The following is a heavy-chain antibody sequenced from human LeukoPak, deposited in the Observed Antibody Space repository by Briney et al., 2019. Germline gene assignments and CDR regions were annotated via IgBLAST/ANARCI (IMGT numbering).Heavy chain of an antibody. Sequence: GESLKISCKGSGYSFTSYWIGWVRQMPGKGLEWMGIIYPGDSDTRYSPSFQGQVTISADKSISTAYLQWSSLKASDTAMYYCARILTTFDYYYYMDVWGKGTTATVSS. CDR3: ARILTTFDYYYYMDV. V-gene: IGHV5-51*01. D-gene: IGHD4-11*01. CDR2: IYPGDSDT. CDR1: GYSFTSYW. J-gene: IGHJ6*03.